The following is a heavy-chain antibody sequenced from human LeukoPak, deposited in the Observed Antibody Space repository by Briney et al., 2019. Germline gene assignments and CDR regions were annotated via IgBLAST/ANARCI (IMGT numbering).Heavy chain of an antibody. Sequence: SETLSLTCTVSGGSISSYYWSWIRQPPGKGLEWIEYIYYSGSTNYNPSLKSRVTISVDTSKNQFSLKLSSVTAADTAVYYCARGYYYGSGSEAFDIWGQGTMVTVSS. D-gene: IGHD3-10*01. J-gene: IGHJ3*02. V-gene: IGHV4-59*01. CDR2: IYYSGST. CDR1: GGSISSYY. CDR3: ARGYYYGSGSEAFDI.